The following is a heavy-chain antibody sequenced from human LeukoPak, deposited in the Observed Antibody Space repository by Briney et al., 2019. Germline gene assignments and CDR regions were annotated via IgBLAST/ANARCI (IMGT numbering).Heavy chain of an antibody. J-gene: IGHJ5*02. CDR1: GESFSGYY. Sequence: SETLSLTCDVYGESFSGYYWSWIRQPPGKGLEWIGEVNHSGSTYYNPSLKSRVTISVDTSKNQFSLKLSSVTAADTAVYYCASSHVSPNWFDPWGQGTLVTVSS. CDR2: VNHSGST. V-gene: IGHV4-34*01. CDR3: ASSHVSPNWFDP.